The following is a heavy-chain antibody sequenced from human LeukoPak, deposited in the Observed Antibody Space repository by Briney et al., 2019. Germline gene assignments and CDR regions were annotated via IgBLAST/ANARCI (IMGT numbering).Heavy chain of an antibody. CDR2: FDPEDGET. D-gene: IGHD3-22*01. CDR1: GYTLTELS. J-gene: IGHJ4*02. V-gene: IGHV1-24*01. CDR3: ATDRVRKEYYDSSGYLYYFDY. Sequence: RASVKVSCKVSGYTLTELSMHWVRQAPGKGLEGVRGFDPEDGETIYAQMFQGRVTMTENTSTDTAYMELSSMRSEDTAVYSCATDRVRKEYYDSSGYLYYFDYWGQGTLVTVPS.